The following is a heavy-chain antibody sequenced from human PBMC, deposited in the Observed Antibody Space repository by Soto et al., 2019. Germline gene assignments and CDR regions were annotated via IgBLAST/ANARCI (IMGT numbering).Heavy chain of an antibody. CDR1: GGSISSSNW. Sequence: SETLSRTCAVSGGSISSSNWWSFFRQPPGKGLECIGEIYHSGSTNYNPSLKSRVTISVDKSKNQFSLKLSSVTAADTAVYYCARDQRKDSSSWYYYYYYYGMDVWGQGTTVTVSS. D-gene: IGHD6-13*01. CDR2: IYHSGST. CDR3: ARDQRKDSSSWYYYYYYYGMDV. V-gene: IGHV4-4*02. J-gene: IGHJ6*02.